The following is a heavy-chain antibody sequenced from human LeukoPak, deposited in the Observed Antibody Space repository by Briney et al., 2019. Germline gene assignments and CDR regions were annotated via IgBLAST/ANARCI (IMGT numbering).Heavy chain of an antibody. CDR2: ISISSSSI. D-gene: IGHD6-13*01. J-gene: IGHJ4*02. CDR3: ATAAAGRIDY. V-gene: IGHV3-21*01. Sequence: PGGSLRLSCAASGFTFSSYSLNWVRQAPGKGLEWVSSISISSSSIYYVDSVKGRFTISRDNAKNSLYLQMNSLRVEDTAVYYCATAAAGRIDYWGQGTLVTVSS. CDR1: GFTFSSYS.